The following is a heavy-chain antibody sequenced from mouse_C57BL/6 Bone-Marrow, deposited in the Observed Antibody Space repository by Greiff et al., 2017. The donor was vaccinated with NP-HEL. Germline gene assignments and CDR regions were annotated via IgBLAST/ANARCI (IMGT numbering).Heavy chain of an antibody. J-gene: IGHJ3*01. CDR3: SSRYYYGSPFAY. CDR1: GYTFTSYW. V-gene: IGHV1-64*01. CDR2: IHPNSGST. Sequence: VQLQQPGAELVKPGASVKLSCKASGYTFTSYWMHWVKQRPGQGLEWIGMIHPNSGSTNYNEKFKSKATLTVDKSSSTAYMQLSSLTSEDSAVYYWSSRYYYGSPFAYWGQGTLVTVSA. D-gene: IGHD1-1*01.